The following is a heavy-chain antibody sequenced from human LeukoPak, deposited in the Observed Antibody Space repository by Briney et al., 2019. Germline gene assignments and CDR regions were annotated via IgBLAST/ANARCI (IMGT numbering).Heavy chain of an antibody. J-gene: IGHJ4*02. CDR1: GGSISSGDYY. CDR3: ARDNPALWFGELVHGVGFDY. V-gene: IGHV4-30-4*01. CDR2: IYYSGST. Sequence: SETLSLTCTVSGGSISSGDYYWSWIRQPPGKGLEWIGYIYYSGSTYYNPSLKSRVTISVDTSKNQFSLKLSSVTAADTAVYYCARDNPALWFGELVHGVGFDYWGQGTLVTVSS. D-gene: IGHD3-10*01.